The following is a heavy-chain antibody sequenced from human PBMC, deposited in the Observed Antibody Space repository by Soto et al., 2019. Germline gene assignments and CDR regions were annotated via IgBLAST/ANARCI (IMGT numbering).Heavy chain of an antibody. CDR3: AREGKSATASHAFDI. D-gene: IGHD2-21*02. CDR1: RGTMYISV. Sequence: HSESPDIGSTVCRGTMYISVVAGSWQYQGKGLEWIGYISDGVSTNYNPSLKSRVTTSVDTSKNQFSLRLSSVTVADTATYFCAREGKSATASHAFDICGQGTVGTVSS. J-gene: IGHJ3*02. V-gene: IGHV4-59*11. CDR2: ISDGVST.